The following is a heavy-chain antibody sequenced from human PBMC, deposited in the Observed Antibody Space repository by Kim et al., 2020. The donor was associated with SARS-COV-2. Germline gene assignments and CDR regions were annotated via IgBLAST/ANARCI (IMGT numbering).Heavy chain of an antibody. V-gene: IGHV3-23*01. D-gene: IGHD2-21*01. CDR2: IDGSDGTT. J-gene: IGHJ4*02. Sequence: GGSLRLSCTTSGFTFTGYAMSWVRQAPGKGLEWVSSIDGSDGTTYYVDSAKGRFTISRDNSKNTLYLQMSTLRADDTAVYSCMEGGWGSIWDHWGQGTLVTVSS. CDR1: GFTFTGYA. CDR3: MEGGWGSIWDH.